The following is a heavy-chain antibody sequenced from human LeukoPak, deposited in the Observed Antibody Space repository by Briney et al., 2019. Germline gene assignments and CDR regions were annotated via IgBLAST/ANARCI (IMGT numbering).Heavy chain of an antibody. CDR1: GFTFSSYA. J-gene: IGHJ4*02. CDR3: AKGVVVVAATLYYFDY. V-gene: IGHV3-23*01. D-gene: IGHD2-15*01. CDR2: ISGSGDST. Sequence: GGSLRLSCAASGFTFSSYAMSWVRPAPGKGLEWVSAISGSGDSTYYADSVKGRFTISRDNSKNTLNLQMNSLRAEDTAVYYCAKGVVVVAATLYYFDYWGQGTLVTVSS.